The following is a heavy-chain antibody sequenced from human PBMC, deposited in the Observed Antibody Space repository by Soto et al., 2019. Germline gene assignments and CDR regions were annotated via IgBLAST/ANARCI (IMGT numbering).Heavy chain of an antibody. Sequence: QVQLVESGGGVVQPGASLRLSCVASGFRFSGFAMHWVRQAPGKGLEWVAVISFDGSEKFYVDSVKGRFSISRDDFHSTVFLQMDSLRPEGTGVYYCARDLGGYVHLWDKSNYWGQGTLLNVSS. V-gene: IGHV3-30*04. CDR3: ARDLGGYVHLWDKSNY. CDR2: ISFDGSEK. J-gene: IGHJ4*02. CDR1: GFRFSGFA. D-gene: IGHD5-12*01.